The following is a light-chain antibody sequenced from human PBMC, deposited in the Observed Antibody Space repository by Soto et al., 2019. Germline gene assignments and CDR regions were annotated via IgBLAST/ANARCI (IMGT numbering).Light chain of an antibody. Sequence: DIQMTQSPSTLSASVGDRVTITCRASRNIRSWLAWYQQKPGKAPRLLIYKASSLESGVPSRFSGSGSGTEFTLTISSLQPDDSATYYCQQYDSSSTFGGGTKVDIK. J-gene: IGKJ4*02. CDR1: RNIRSW. V-gene: IGKV1-5*03. CDR3: QQYDSSST. CDR2: KAS.